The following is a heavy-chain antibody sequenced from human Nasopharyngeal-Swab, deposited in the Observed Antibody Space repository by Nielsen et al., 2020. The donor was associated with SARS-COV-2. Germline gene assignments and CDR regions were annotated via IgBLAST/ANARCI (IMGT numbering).Heavy chain of an antibody. J-gene: IGHJ6*03. V-gene: IGHV3-7*05. CDR1: GFTFSIYW. D-gene: IGHD3-3*01. CDR2: MNEDGSEK. Sequence: GGSLRLSYAASGFTFSIYWMTWVRQAPGRGLEWVSNMNEDGSEKNYVDSVKGRFTISRDNAKNLLYLQMNSLRAEDTAVYYCAREKDFWGGSHHFYMDVWGKGTTVTVSS. CDR3: AREKDFWGGSHHFYMDV.